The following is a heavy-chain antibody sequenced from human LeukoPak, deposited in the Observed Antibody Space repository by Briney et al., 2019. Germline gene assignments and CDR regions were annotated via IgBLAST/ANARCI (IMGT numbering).Heavy chain of an antibody. CDR1: GGTFSSYA. V-gene: IGHV1-69*01. J-gene: IGHJ6*03. CDR2: IIPIFGTA. CDR3: ARDRRDIVLMVYYMDV. D-gene: IGHD2-8*01. Sequence: SVKVSCKASGGTFSSYAISWVRQAPGQGLEWMGGIIPIFGTANYAQKFQGRVTITADESTSTAYMELSSLRSEDTAVYYCARDRRDIVLMVYYMDVWGKGTTVTVSS.